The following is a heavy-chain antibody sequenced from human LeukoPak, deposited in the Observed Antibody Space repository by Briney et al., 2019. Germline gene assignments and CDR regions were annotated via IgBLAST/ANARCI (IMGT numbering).Heavy chain of an antibody. D-gene: IGHD6-13*01. V-gene: IGHV4-61*02. CDR3: ARGVAARAGVDFDY. CDR2: IYTSGST. J-gene: IGHJ4*02. Sequence: SETLSLTCTVSGGSISSGSYYWSWIRQPAGKGLECIGRIYTSGSTNYNPSLKSRVTISVDTSKNQFSLKLSSVTAADTAVYYCARGVAARAGVDFDYWGQGTLVTVSS. CDR1: GGSISSGSYY.